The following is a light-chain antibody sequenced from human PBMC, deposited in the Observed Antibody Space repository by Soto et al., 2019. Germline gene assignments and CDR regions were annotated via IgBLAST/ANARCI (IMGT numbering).Light chain of an antibody. CDR2: DAS. J-gene: IGKJ2*01. Sequence: DIPMTQSPSTLSASVQDRVTITCRASQSFSTWLAWYQQKPGKAPKLLIYDASRLESGVPPRFSGSGSGTEFTLTISSLQPDDFATYYCQQYDSYPYTFGQGTKLDIK. V-gene: IGKV1-5*01. CDR3: QQYDSYPYT. CDR1: QSFSTW.